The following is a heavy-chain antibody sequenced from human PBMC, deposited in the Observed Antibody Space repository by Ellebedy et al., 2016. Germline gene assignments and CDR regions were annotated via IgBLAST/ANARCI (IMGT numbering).Heavy chain of an antibody. V-gene: IGHV3-13*01. CDR3: ARERPVDYYGSGSSLTHYYGMDV. Sequence: GGSLRLXXAASGFTFSSYDMHWVRQVTGKGLEWVSAIGTAGDTHYPDSVKGRFTISRENAKNSLYLQMNSLRAGDTAVYYCARERPVDYYGSGSSLTHYYGMDVWGQGTTVTVSS. CDR1: GFTFSSYD. J-gene: IGHJ6*02. CDR2: IGTAGDT. D-gene: IGHD3-10*01.